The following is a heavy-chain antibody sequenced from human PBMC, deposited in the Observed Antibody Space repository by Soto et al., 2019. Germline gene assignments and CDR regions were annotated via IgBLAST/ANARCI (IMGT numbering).Heavy chain of an antibody. CDR2: ISAYNGNT. Sequence: GASVKVSRKASGYTFTSYGIIWVGQAPGEGLEGMGWISAYNGNTNYAQKLQGRVTMTTDTSTSTAYMELRSLRSDDTAVYYGAREVVLVEPMYYYYGMDVWGQGTTVTVSS. CDR3: AREVVLVEPMYYYYGMDV. CDR1: GYTFTSYG. D-gene: IGHD2-8*02. J-gene: IGHJ6*02. V-gene: IGHV1-18*01.